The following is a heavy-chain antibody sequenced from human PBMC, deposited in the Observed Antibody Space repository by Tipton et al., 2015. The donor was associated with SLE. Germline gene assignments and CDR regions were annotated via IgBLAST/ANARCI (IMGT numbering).Heavy chain of an antibody. Sequence: TLSLTCAVYGGSFSGYYWTWIRRSPGKGLEWIGEINHSGSTNYNPSLKSRVTISVDTSKNQFSLKLSSVTAADTAVYYCARDHLDVWGQGTTVTVS. CDR3: ARDHLDV. CDR1: GGSFSGYY. CDR2: INHSGST. J-gene: IGHJ6*02. V-gene: IGHV4-34*01.